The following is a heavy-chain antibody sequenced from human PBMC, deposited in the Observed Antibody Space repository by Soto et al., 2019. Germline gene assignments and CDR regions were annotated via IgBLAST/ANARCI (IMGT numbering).Heavy chain of an antibody. CDR1: GGSISSGDYY. V-gene: IGHV4-30-4*01. CDR3: ARDNQQLAYNWFDP. J-gene: IGHJ5*02. CDR2: IYYSGST. Sequence: PSETLSLTCTVSGGSISSGDYYWSWIRQPPGKGLEWIGYIYYSGSTYYNPSLKSRVTISVDTSKNQFSLKLSSVTAADTAVYYCARDNQQLAYNWFDPWGQGTLVTVSS. D-gene: IGHD6-13*01.